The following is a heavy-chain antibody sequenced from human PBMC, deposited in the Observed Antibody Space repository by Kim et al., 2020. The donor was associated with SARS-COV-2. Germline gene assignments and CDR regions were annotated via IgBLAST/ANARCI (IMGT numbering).Heavy chain of an antibody. CDR2: ISSSGSTI. CDR1: GFTFSSYE. Sequence: GGSLRLSCAASGFTFSSYEMNWVRQAPGKGLEWVSYISSSGSTIYYADSVKGRFTISRDNAKNSLYLQMNSLRAEDTAVYYCATHYYGMDVWGQGTTVTVSS. J-gene: IGHJ6*02. CDR3: ATHYYGMDV. V-gene: IGHV3-48*03.